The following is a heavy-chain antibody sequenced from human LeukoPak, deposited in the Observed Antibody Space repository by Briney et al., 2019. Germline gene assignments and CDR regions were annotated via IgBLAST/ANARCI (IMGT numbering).Heavy chain of an antibody. J-gene: IGHJ3*02. V-gene: IGHV1-2*02. CDR3: ARDQDLGYSSSSGAFDI. CDR1: GGTFSSYA. D-gene: IGHD6-6*01. Sequence: ASVKVSCKASGGTFSSYAISWVRQAPGQGLEWMVWINPNSGGTNYAQKFQGRVTMTRDTSISTAYMELSRLRSDDTAVYYCARDQDLGYSSSSGAFDIWGQGTMVTVSS. CDR2: INPNSGGT.